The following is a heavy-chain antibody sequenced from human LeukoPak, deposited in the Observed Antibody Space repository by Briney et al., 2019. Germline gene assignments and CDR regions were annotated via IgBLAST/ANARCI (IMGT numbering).Heavy chain of an antibody. CDR1: GFTFSSYA. D-gene: IGHD6-19*01. J-gene: IGHJ4*02. Sequence: GGSLRLSCAASGFTFSSYAMHGVRQAPGKGLEWVAVISYDGSNKYYADSVKGRFTISRDNSKNTLYLQMNSLRAEDTAVYYCARDSSGDFDYWGQGTLVTVSS. CDR3: ARDSSGDFDY. V-gene: IGHV3-30*04. CDR2: ISYDGSNK.